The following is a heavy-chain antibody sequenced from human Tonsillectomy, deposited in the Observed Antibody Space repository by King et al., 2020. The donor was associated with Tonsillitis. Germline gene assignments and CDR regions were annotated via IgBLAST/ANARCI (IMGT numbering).Heavy chain of an antibody. Sequence: QLQESGPGLVKPSETLSLTCTVSGGSMSTDYWSWIRQPPGEGLEWIGHIFYSGITNSNPSLRSRVTLSVDTSKNQFSRKLSSVTAADTAVYYCVRSWNWYFDLWGRGTPLTV. CDR1: GGSMSTDY. D-gene: IGHD3-10*01. V-gene: IGHV4-59*01. CDR3: VRSWNWYFDL. J-gene: IGHJ2*01. CDR2: IFYSGIT.